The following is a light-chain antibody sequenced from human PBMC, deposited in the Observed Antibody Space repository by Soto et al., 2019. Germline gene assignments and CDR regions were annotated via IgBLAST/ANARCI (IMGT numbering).Light chain of an antibody. J-gene: IGKJ5*01. CDR3: QQYKSYTSIT. V-gene: IGKV1-5*01. Sequence: DIQMTQSPSTLSGSVGDTVTITCRASQNIDSWLAWYQQKPGKAPKFLMYDASTLLSGVPSRFSGSGSGTEFTLTIRRLQPDDFATYYCQQYKSYTSITFGQGTRLEMK. CDR1: QNIDSW. CDR2: DAS.